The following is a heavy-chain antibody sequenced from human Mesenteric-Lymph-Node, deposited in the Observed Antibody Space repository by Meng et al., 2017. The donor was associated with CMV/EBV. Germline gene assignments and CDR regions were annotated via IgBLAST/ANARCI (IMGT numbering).Heavy chain of an antibody. CDR2: LTGSDDTP. V-gene: IGHV3-23*01. Sequence: SWIRQAPGKGLEWVSALTGSDDTPYFADSVKGRFTISRDNSNNTLYLQMNSLRAEDTAVYYCARGRGYYDILTGPRFFDYWGQGTLVTVSS. CDR3: ARGRGYYDILTGPRFFDY. D-gene: IGHD3-9*01. J-gene: IGHJ4*02.